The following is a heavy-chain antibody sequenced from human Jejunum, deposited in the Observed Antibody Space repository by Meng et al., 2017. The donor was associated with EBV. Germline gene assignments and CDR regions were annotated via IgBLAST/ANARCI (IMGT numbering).Heavy chain of an antibody. Sequence: QLHLQGSGPGIVTPSEPLSLPCTVSRGSVSSGTYYWTWIRQPPGKGLEWIGYIYNSGSTNYNPSLKSRVTISLDTSKNQFSLKLSSVTAADTAMYYCARNWNFWGQGTLVTVSS. J-gene: IGHJ4*02. V-gene: IGHV4-61*01. CDR2: IYNSGST. D-gene: IGHD1-1*01. CDR1: RGSVSSGTYY. CDR3: ARNWNF.